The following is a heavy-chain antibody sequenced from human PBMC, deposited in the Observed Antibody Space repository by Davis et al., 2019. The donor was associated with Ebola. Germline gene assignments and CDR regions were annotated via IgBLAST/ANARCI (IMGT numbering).Heavy chain of an antibody. CDR2: ISWNSGTI. D-gene: IGHD3-10*01. CDR1: AFIFDDCA. V-gene: IGHV3-9*01. J-gene: IGHJ2*01. Sequence: PGGSLRLSCAASAFIFDDCAMHWVRQAPGKGLEWVSGISWNSGTIAYADSVKGRFTISRDNAKNSLYLQMNSLRAEATAFYYCAKDTVLLWFGEGFDLWGRGTLVTVSS. CDR3: AKDTVLLWFGEGFDL.